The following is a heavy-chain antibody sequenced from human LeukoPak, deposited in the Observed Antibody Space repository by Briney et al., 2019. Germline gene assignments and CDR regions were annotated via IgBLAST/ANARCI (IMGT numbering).Heavy chain of an antibody. Sequence: TGGSLRLSCAASGFTVSSNYMSWVRQAPGKGLEWVSVISSSGSTFYADSVKGRFTISRDNSKNTLYLQMNSLRAEDTAVYYCARGGDSSGSIRSAFDIWGQGTMVTVSS. CDR2: ISSSGST. CDR1: GFTVSSNY. J-gene: IGHJ3*02. D-gene: IGHD3-22*01. V-gene: IGHV3-53*01. CDR3: ARGGDSSGSIRSAFDI.